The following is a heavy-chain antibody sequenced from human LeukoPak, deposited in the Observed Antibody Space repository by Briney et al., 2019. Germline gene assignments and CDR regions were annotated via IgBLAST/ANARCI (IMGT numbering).Heavy chain of an antibody. Sequence: SETLSLTCTVSGGSISSYYWSWIRQPAGKGLEWIGRIYTSGSTNYNPSLKSRVTMSVDTSKNQFSLKLSSVTAADTAVYYCARGLIISDYYYGMDVWGQGTTVTVSS. J-gene: IGHJ6*02. V-gene: IGHV4-4*07. CDR1: GGSISSYY. D-gene: IGHD3-16*01. CDR2: IYTSGST. CDR3: ARGLIISDYYYGMDV.